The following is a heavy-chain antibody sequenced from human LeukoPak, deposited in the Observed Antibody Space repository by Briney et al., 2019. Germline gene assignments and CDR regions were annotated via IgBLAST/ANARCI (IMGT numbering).Heavy chain of an antibody. J-gene: IGHJ4*02. CDR1: GDSFSSNSAA. CDR3: ARMVGLVSDF. D-gene: IGHD3-10*01. V-gene: IGHV6-1*01. Sequence: SQTLSLTCGISGDSFSSNSAAWNWIRQSPSRGLEWLGRTYYRSKWHSYYAPSVKSRITINPDTSKNQFSLQLKSVTPEDTAVYYCARMVGLVSDFWGQGTLVTVSS. CDR2: TYYRSKWHS.